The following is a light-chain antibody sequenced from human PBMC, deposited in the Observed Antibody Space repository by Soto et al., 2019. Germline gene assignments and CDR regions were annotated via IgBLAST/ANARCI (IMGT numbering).Light chain of an antibody. J-gene: IGKJ4*01. V-gene: IGKV3-11*01. CDR2: DAS. Sequence: EVVLTQSPATLSLSPGERATLSCRASQSVDIYLAWYQQKPGQAPRLLIYDASNRAAGVPGRFSGSGSGTDFTLTISSLEPEDFAVYYCQQRKSWPPLTFGGGTKVEIK. CDR3: QQRKSWPPLT. CDR1: QSVDIY.